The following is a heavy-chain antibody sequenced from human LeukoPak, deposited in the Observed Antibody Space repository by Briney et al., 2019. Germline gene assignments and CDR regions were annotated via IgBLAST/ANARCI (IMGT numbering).Heavy chain of an antibody. CDR3: ARRSSGYYLFDY. Sequence: PSETLSLTCTVSGGSISSSSYIWGWIRQPPGKGLEWIGSIYYSGSNYYNPSLRSRGNISLDTSKNQLSPKLLPVTAADTAVYYCARRSSGYYLFDYWGQGTLVTVSS. D-gene: IGHD3-22*01. CDR2: IYYSGSN. J-gene: IGHJ4*02. CDR1: GGSISSSSYI. V-gene: IGHV4-39*01.